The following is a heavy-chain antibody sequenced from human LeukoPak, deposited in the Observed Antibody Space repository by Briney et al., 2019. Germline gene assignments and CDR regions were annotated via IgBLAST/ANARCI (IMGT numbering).Heavy chain of an antibody. CDR1: GFTFSSYA. CDR2: ISGSGART. J-gene: IGHJ4*02. CDR3: AKDHSMIIRSSWSCFDS. Sequence: GGSLRLSCAASGFTFSSYAMSWVRQALGKGLEWVSGISGSGARTYYADPVKGRFTISRDNSKNTLYLQMNSLRAEDTAVYYCAKDHSMIIRSSWSCFDSWGQGTLVTVSS. V-gene: IGHV3-23*01. D-gene: IGHD3-22*01.